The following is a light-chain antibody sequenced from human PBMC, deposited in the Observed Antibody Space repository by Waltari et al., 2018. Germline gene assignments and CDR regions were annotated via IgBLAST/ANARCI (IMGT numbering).Light chain of an antibody. CDR3: QSTDNSGSLVL. Sequence: SSDLTQPPSMSVSPGQTARITCPGDALQKKSTSWYQLKPGQAPLLLMYRDTERPPGIPERFSGSTSGATVTLTITGVQAEDEADYYCQSTDNSGSLVLFGGGTKLTVL. J-gene: IGLJ3*02. CDR2: RDT. V-gene: IGLV3-25*03. CDR1: ALQKKS.